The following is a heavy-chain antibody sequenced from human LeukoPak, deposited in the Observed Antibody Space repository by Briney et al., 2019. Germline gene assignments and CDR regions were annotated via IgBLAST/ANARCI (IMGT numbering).Heavy chain of an antibody. D-gene: IGHD3-10*01. V-gene: IGHV3-64*01. Sequence: GGSLRLSCAASGFTFSSYAMRWVRQAPGKGLEYVSSISSNGGSTYYANSVKGRFTISRDNSKNTLYLQMGSVRAEDMAVYYCASFYYGSGSSFYAFDIWGQGTMVTVSS. CDR3: ASFYYGSGSSFYAFDI. CDR1: GFTFSSYA. CDR2: ISSNGGST. J-gene: IGHJ3*02.